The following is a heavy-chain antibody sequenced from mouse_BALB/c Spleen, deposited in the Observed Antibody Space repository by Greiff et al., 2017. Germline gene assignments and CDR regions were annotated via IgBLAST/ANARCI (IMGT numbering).Heavy chain of an antibody. CDR1: GYTFTDYW. CDR3: ARGLLTTVVPDWYFDV. J-gene: IGHJ1*01. D-gene: IGHD1-1*01. CDR2: IDTSDSYT. V-gene: IGHV1-69*01. Sequence: VQLQQSGAELVMPGASVKMSCKASGYTFTDYWMHWVKQRPGQGLEWIGAIDTSDSYTSYNQKFKGKATLTVDESSSTAYMQLSSLTSEDSAVYYCARGLLTTVVPDWYFDVWGAGTTVTVSS.